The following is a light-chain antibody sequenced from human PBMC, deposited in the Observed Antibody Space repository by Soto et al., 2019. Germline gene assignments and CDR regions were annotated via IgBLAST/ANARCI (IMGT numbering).Light chain of an antibody. V-gene: IGKV3-15*01. CDR1: QGVTTN. CDR3: QQYNNWPFS. J-gene: IGKJ5*01. Sequence: EIVMTQSPATLSVSPGERATLSCRADQGVTTNFAWYQQKSGQSPRLLIYDVSIRATGVPARFSGTGSETDFTLTISGLQSEDSAVYFCQQYNNWPFSFGQGTRLEI. CDR2: DVS.